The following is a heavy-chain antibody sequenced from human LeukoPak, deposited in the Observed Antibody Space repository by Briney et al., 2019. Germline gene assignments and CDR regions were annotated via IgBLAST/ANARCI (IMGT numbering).Heavy chain of an antibody. CDR1: GFTFSSYA. J-gene: IGHJ4*02. CDR2: IWYDGSNK. CDR3: AKDGEGMATISYYFDY. V-gene: IGHV3-33*06. D-gene: IGHD5-24*01. Sequence: PGGSLRLSCAASGFTFSSYAMSWVRQAPGKGLEWVAVIWYDGSNKYYADSVKGRFTISRDNSKNTLYLQMNSLRAEDTAVYYCAKDGEGMATISYYFDYWGQGTLVTVSS.